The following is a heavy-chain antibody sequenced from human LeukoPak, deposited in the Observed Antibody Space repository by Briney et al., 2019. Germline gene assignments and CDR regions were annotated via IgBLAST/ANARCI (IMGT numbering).Heavy chain of an antibody. CDR1: GGAITNYY. Sequence: PSETLSLTCGVSGGAITNYYWNWIRQPPGKGLEWIGYIHSSGSTNYNPSLKSRLTISVDASKNQFSLKLTSVTAADTAVYYCARAYYYGSGSYGLDYWGQGTLVTVSS. CDR3: ARAYYYGSGSYGLDY. CDR2: IHSSGST. J-gene: IGHJ4*02. D-gene: IGHD3-10*01. V-gene: IGHV4-59*01.